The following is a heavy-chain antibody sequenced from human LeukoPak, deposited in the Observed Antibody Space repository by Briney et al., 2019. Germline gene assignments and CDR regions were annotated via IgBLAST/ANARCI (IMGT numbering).Heavy chain of an antibody. D-gene: IGHD1-26*01. CDR1: GFTVSSNY. Sequence: PGGSLRLPCAASGFTVSSNYMSWVRQAPGKGLEWVSIIYSGGSTFYADSVKGRFTISRDNSKNTLYLQMNSLRAEDTAVYYCARGGSYLSAFDIWGQGTMVTVSS. J-gene: IGHJ3*02. V-gene: IGHV3-53*01. CDR3: ARGGSYLSAFDI. CDR2: IYSGGST.